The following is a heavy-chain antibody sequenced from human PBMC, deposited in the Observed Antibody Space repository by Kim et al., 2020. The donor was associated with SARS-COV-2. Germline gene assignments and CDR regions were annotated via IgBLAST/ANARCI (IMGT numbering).Heavy chain of an antibody. CDR3: ARVDVPTDYGSGSYSRPFDY. D-gene: IGHD3-10*01. CDR1: GYTFTSYY. Sequence: ASVKVSCKASGYTFTSYYMHWVRQAPGQGLEWMGIINPSGGSTSYAQKFQGRVTMTRDTSTSTVYMELSSLRSEDTAVYYCARVDVPTDYGSGSYSRPFDYWGQGTLVTVSS. CDR2: INPSGGST. J-gene: IGHJ4*02. V-gene: IGHV1-46*01.